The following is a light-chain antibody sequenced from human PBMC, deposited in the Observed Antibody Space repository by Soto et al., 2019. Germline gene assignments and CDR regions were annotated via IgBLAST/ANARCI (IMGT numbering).Light chain of an antibody. CDR2: AAS. CDR3: QQYGRSPGLFT. Sequence: VMTQSPDTLSVSPGEGATLSCRASQTVRSNLAWYQQKPGQAPRLLIYAASTRATGIPARFIGNGSGTDFTLTISRLEPEDFAVYYCQQYGRSPGLFTFGPGTKVDIK. V-gene: IGKV3-20*01. J-gene: IGKJ3*01. CDR1: QTVRSN.